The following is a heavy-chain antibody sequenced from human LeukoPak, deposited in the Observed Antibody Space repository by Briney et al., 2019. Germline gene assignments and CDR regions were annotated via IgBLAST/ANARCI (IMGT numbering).Heavy chain of an antibody. D-gene: IGHD5-12*01. CDR1: GGSLSSDY. CDR3: ARGGDSGYDY. V-gene: IGHV4-4*07. Sequence: SETLSLTCTVSGGSLSSDYWSWLRQPAGQGLEWIGRIYTSGVTDYNPSLKSRVTMSVDTSKNQFSRNLSSVAAADTAVYYCARGGDSGYDYWGQGSLVTVSS. CDR2: IYTSGVT. J-gene: IGHJ4*02.